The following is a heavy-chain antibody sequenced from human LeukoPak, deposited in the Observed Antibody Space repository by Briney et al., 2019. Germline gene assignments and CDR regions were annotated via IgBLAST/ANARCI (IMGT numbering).Heavy chain of an antibody. Sequence: KAGGSLRLSCAASGFTFSSYGMSWVRQAPGKGLEWVSAISSSSSYISYADSVKGRFTISRDNAKNSLYLQMNSLRAEDTAVYYCARDGSGYSDPVDYWGQGTLVTVSS. CDR3: ARDGSGYSDPVDY. D-gene: IGHD3-22*01. J-gene: IGHJ4*02. CDR1: GFTFSSYG. CDR2: ISSSSSYI. V-gene: IGHV3-21*01.